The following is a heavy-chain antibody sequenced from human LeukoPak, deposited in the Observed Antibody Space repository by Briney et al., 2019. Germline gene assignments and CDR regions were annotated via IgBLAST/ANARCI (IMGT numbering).Heavy chain of an antibody. CDR1: GGSISSGGYY. D-gene: IGHD2-2*01. CDR3: ARLYCSSTSCPRCFDY. J-gene: IGHJ4*02. CDR2: IYYSGST. Sequence: SQTLSLTCTVSGGSISSGGYYWSWIRQHPGKGLEWIGYIYYSGSTYYNPSLKSRVTISVDTSKNQFSLKLSSVTAADTAVYYCARLYCSSTSCPRCFDYWGQGTLVTVSS. V-gene: IGHV4-31*03.